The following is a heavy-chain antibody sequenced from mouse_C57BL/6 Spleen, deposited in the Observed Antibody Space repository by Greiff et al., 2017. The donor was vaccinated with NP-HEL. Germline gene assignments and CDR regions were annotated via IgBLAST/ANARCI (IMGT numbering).Heavy chain of an antibody. Sequence: EVKLQESGPGLAKPSQTLSLPCSVTGYSITSDYWNWIRKFPGNKLEYMGYISYSGSTYYNPSLKSRISITRDTSKNQYYLQLNSVTTEDTATYYCARRAAQATYAMDYWGQGTSVTVSS. CDR1: GYSITSDY. CDR2: ISYSGST. CDR3: ARRAAQATYAMDY. V-gene: IGHV3-8*01. D-gene: IGHD3-2*02. J-gene: IGHJ4*01.